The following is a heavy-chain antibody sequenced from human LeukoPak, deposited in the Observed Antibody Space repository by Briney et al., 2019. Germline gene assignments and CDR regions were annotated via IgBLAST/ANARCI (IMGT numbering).Heavy chain of an antibody. D-gene: IGHD6-19*01. CDR1: GLTFDVYA. CDR3: AKSLRNGSGWASDY. CDR2: ITWSNGEI. Sequence: GGSLRLSCAASGLTFDVYAVHWVRQAPGKGLEWVSGITWSNGEIAYADSVKGRFTISRDNAKMYLQMNSLRTEDTAVYYCAKSLRNGSGWASDYWGQGILVTVSS. V-gene: IGHV3-9*01. J-gene: IGHJ4*02.